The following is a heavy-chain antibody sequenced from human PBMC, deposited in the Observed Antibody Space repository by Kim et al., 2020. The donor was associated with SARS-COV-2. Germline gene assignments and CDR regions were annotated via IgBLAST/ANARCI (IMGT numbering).Heavy chain of an antibody. V-gene: IGHV3-53*04. D-gene: IGHD1-26*01. Sequence: YADAVKVRFTSVRHNAKSSLYLQMNSLRAEDTAVDYCARGRVGATPGMDVWGQGTTVTVSS. J-gene: IGHJ6*02. CDR3: ARGRVGATPGMDV.